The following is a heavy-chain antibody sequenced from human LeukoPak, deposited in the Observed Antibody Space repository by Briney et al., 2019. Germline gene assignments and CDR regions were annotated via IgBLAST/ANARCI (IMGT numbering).Heavy chain of an antibody. J-gene: IGHJ4*02. CDR3: ARLTRYCSGDSCYFDY. D-gene: IGHD2-15*01. V-gene: IGHV5-51*01. CDR1: GYTFTNCW. CDR2: IYPGDSDT. Sequence: GESLKISCKGSGYTFTNCWIGWVRQMPGKGLGWMGIIYPGDSDTRYSPSFQGQVTISADKSINTAYLQWSSLKASDTAIYYCARLTRYCSGDSCYFDYWGQGTLVTVSS.